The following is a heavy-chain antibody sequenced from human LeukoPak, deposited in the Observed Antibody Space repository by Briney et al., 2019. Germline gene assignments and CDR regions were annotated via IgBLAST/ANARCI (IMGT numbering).Heavy chain of an antibody. Sequence: GGSLRLSCAASGFTFSSYAMSWVRQAPGKGLEWVSVIYSGGNTYYADSVKGRFTISRDNSKNTLYLQMNSLRAEDTAVYYCARDSSPYGMDVWGQGTTVTVSS. D-gene: IGHD2-2*01. V-gene: IGHV3-53*01. CDR1: GFTFSSYA. J-gene: IGHJ6*02. CDR2: IYSGGNT. CDR3: ARDSSPYGMDV.